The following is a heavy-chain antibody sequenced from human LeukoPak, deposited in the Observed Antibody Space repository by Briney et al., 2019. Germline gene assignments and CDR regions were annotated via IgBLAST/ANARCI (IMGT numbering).Heavy chain of an antibody. J-gene: IGHJ3*02. CDR2: FDPEDDET. CDR1: GYTLTELS. CDR3: ATWEFTVTTPNEATFNSVSAFDI. D-gene: IGHD4-17*01. Sequence: ASVKVSCKVSGYTLTELSMHWVRQAPGKGLEWMGGFDPEDDETIYAQKFQGRVTMTEDTSTDTAHMELSSLRSEDTAVYYCATWEFTVTTPNEATFNSVSAFDIWGQGTMVTVSS. V-gene: IGHV1-24*01.